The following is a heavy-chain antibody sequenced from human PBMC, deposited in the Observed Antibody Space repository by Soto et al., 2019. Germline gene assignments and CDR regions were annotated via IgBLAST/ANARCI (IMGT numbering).Heavy chain of an antibody. D-gene: IGHD1-1*01. V-gene: IGHV4-34*01. CDR3: ARGRATTYDY. CDR2: TNHSGST. J-gene: IGHJ4*02. Sequence: SDTLSRTCAVYGGSFSGYYWSQIRQPPGKGPEWIGQTNHSGSTNYHPSLKSRVNISVDTSKNQFSLKLSSVTAADTAVYYCARGRATTYDYWGQGTLVT. CDR1: GGSFSGYY.